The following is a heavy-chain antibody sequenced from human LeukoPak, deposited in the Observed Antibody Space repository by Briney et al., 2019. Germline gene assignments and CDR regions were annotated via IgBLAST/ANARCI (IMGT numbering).Heavy chain of an antibody. CDR2: ISSSSGYI. Sequence: GGSLRLSCAASGFTFSTYSMNWVRQAPGKGLEWVSSISSSSGYIFYADSVKGRFTISRDNANNSLYLQMNSLRAEDTAVYYCARPSGSGSYSSNDAFDIWGQGTVVAVSS. V-gene: IGHV3-21*01. CDR3: ARPSGSGSYSSNDAFDI. J-gene: IGHJ3*02. D-gene: IGHD3-10*01. CDR1: GFTFSTYS.